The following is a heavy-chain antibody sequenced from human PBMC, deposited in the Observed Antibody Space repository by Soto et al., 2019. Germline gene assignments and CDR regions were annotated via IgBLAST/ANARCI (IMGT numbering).Heavy chain of an antibody. V-gene: IGHV4-31*03. J-gene: IGHJ1*01. D-gene: IGHD3-22*01. Sequence: PSETLSLTCTVSGGSISSGGYYWSWIRQHPGKGLEWIGYIYYSGSTYYNPSLKSRVTISVDTSKNQFSLKLSSVTAADTAVYYCARYDSSGDASEYFQHWGQGTLVTVSS. CDR2: IYYSGST. CDR3: ARYDSSGDASEYFQH. CDR1: GGSISSGGYY.